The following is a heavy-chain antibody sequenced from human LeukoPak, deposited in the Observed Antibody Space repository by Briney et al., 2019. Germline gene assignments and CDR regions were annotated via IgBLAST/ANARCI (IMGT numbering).Heavy chain of an antibody. CDR1: GGSFSGYY. Sequence: SETLSLTCAVYGGSFSGYYWSWIRQPPGKGLEWIGEINHSGSTNYNPSLKSRVTISVDTSKNQFSLKLSSVTAADTAVYYCARLGYSYGPLPHFDYWGQGTLVTVSS. V-gene: IGHV4-34*01. D-gene: IGHD5-18*01. CDR3: ARLGYSYGPLPHFDY. J-gene: IGHJ4*02. CDR2: INHSGST.